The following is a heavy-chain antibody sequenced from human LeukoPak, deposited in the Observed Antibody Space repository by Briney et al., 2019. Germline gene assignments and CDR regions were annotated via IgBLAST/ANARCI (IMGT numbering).Heavy chain of an antibody. V-gene: IGHV5-51*07. CDR2: IYPGDSDT. CDR3: ARLQPTIAADH. D-gene: IGHD6-13*01. J-gene: IGHJ4*02. CDR1: GYGFTTYW. Sequence: GESLKISCKGSGYGFTTYWIGWVHQMPGKGLEWMGIIYPGDSDTRYSPSFQGQVTISADKSISTAYLQWSSLKASDTAMYYCARLQPTIAADHWGQGTLVTVSS.